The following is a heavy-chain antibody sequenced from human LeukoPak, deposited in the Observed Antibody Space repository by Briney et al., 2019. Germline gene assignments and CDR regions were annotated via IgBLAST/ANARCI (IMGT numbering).Heavy chain of an antibody. CDR1: GFSFSSYA. J-gene: IGHJ6*03. D-gene: IGHD1-14*01. V-gene: IGHV3-23*01. CDR3: ARDRVPPGLDYYYMDV. CDR2: ISGSGGST. Sequence: QTGGSLRLSCAASGFSFSSYAMSWVRQAPGKGLEWVSAISGSGGSTYYADSVKGRFTISRDNAKNSLYLQMNSLRAEDTAVYYCARDRVPPGLDYYYMDVWGKGTTVTVSS.